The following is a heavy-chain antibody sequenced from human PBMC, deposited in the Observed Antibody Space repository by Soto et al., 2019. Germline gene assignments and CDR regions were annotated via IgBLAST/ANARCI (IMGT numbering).Heavy chain of an antibody. CDR1: GDSIGSTIHY. V-gene: IGHV4-31*03. Sequence: QVQLQESGPGLVRPSETLSLTCSVSGDSIGSTIHYWIWIRLHPGKGLEYIGYIYYSGATYYSPCLESRVTISVDTSNNQFSLKLTSVTAADTARYYCARCSEICEKRDAFEVWGQGTMVTVSS. CDR3: ARCSEICEKRDAFEV. CDR2: IYYSGAT. J-gene: IGHJ3*01. D-gene: IGHD6-19*01.